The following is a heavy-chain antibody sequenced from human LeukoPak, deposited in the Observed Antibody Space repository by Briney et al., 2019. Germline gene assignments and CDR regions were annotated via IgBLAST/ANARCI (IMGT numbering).Heavy chain of an antibody. CDR3: ARAGTPVVGLHWFDP. Sequence: GGSLRLSCAASGFTFSSYSMNWVRQAPGKGLEWVSSISSSSSYIYYADSVKGRFTISRDNAKNSLYLQMNSLRAEDTAVYYCARAGTPVVGLHWFDPWGQGTLVTVSS. V-gene: IGHV3-21*01. D-gene: IGHD6-19*01. CDR1: GFTFSSYS. J-gene: IGHJ5*02. CDR2: ISSSSSYI.